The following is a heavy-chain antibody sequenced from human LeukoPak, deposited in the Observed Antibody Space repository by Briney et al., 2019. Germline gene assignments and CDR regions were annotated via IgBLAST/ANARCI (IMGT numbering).Heavy chain of an antibody. D-gene: IGHD4-17*01. CDR1: GYSFTSYW. CDR2: IYPGDSDT. V-gene: IGHV5-51*01. CDR3: ARWDDYGDFRTSYYFDY. J-gene: IGHJ4*02. Sequence: GESLKISCKGSGYSFTSYWIGWVRQMPGKGLEWMGIIYPGDSDTRYSPSFQGQVTISADKSISTAYLQWSSLKASDTAMYYCARWDDYGDFRTSYYFDYWGQGTLVTVSS.